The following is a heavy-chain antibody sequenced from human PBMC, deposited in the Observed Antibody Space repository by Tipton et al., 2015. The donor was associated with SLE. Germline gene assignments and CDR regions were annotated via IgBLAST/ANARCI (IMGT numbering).Heavy chain of an antibody. D-gene: IGHD3-10*01. J-gene: IGHJ4*02. CDR2: ISGSGGST. Sequence: SLRLSCAASGFTFSSYAMSWVRQAPGKGLEWVSAISGSGGSTYYADSVKGRFTISRDNSKNTLYLQMNSLRAEDTAVYYCTKFGDGSGSYSNDYWGQGTLVTVSS. V-gene: IGHV3-23*01. CDR3: TKFGDGSGSYSNDY. CDR1: GFTFSSYA.